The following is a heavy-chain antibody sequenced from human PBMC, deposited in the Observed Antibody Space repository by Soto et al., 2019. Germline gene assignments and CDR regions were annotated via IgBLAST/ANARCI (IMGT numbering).Heavy chain of an antibody. D-gene: IGHD3-10*01. V-gene: IGHV3-74*01. J-gene: IGHJ5*02. CDR3: ARDYHGSGNP. CDR1: GFTLSDFW. CDR2: IKNDGSET. Sequence: EVQLVESGGGLVQPGGSLRLSCAASGFTLSDFWMHWVRQAPGKGLVWLSRIKNDGSETDYADSVKGRFIISRDNAKNTLYLQMNNLRVEDTAVYYCARDYHGSGNPWGQGTLVTVSS.